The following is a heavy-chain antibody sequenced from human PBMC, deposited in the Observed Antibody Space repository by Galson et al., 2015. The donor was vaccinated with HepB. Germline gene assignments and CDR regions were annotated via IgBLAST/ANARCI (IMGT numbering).Heavy chain of an antibody. V-gene: IGHV3-23*01. CDR3: ARSGSYYIFDN. D-gene: IGHD3-10*01. CDR1: GFSFSTDA. CDR2: ISNSGYGT. Sequence: SLRLSCAASGFSFSTDAMTWVRQAPGKGLEWVSSISNSGYGTYYADSVRGRFTISRDNSKNTLYLQMNSLRAEDTAVYYCARSGSYYIFDNRGQGTLVSVSS. J-gene: IGHJ4*02.